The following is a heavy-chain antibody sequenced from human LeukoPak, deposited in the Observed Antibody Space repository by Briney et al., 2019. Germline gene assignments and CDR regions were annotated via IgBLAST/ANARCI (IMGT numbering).Heavy chain of an antibody. CDR3: ARFGEVAWFDP. CDR1: GGTFSSYA. CDR2: IIPIFGTA. Sequence: WASVKVSCKTSGGTFSSYAISWVRQAPGQGLEWMGGIIPIFGTANYAQKFQGRVTITADESTSTAYMELSSLRSEDTAVYYCARFGEVAWFDPWGQGTLVTVSS. D-gene: IGHD3-10*01. V-gene: IGHV1-69*13. J-gene: IGHJ5*02.